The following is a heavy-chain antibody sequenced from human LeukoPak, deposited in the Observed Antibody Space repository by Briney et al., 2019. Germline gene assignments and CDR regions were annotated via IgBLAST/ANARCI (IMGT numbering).Heavy chain of an antibody. CDR3: AKEDSYCTNGVCYSRIYDN. J-gene: IGHJ4*02. V-gene: IGHV3-23*01. CDR2: LSGSGGST. D-gene: IGHD2-8*01. CDR1: GFTFSSYA. Sequence: GGSLGLSCAASGFTFSSYAMSWVRQAPGKGLEWVSALSGSGGSTFSADSVKGRFTMSRDNSTNPLDLQLNSLRAEDTAVHYCAKEDSYCTNGVCYSRIYDNWGQGTLVIVSS.